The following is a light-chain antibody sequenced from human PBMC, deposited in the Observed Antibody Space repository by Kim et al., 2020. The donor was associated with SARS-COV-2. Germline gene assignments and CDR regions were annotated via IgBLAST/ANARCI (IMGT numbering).Light chain of an antibody. J-gene: IGLJ2*01. CDR1: RSNIGINY. CDR2: TND. CDR3: AAWDDGLSGPV. Sequence: QSVLTQPPSASGTPGQRVTISCSGSRSNIGINYVSWYQHLPGTAPKLLIYTNDQRPSGVPDRFSGSKSGTSTSLAISDLRSEDEAVYFCAAWDDGLSGPVFGGGTKLTVL. V-gene: IGLV1-47*02.